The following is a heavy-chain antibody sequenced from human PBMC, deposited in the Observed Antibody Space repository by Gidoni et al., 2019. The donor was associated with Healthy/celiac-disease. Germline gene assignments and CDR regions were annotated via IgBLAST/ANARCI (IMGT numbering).Heavy chain of an antibody. Sequence: EVQLVESGGGLVKPGGSLSLSCAASGFTFSSYSMNWVRQAPGKGLEWVSSISSSSSYIYYADSVKGRFTISRDNAKNSLYLQMNSLRAEDTAVYYCASEGIAVAGTKGAFDYWGQGTLVTVSS. CDR3: ASEGIAVAGTKGAFDY. CDR1: GFTFSSYS. J-gene: IGHJ4*02. CDR2: ISSSSSYI. V-gene: IGHV3-21*01. D-gene: IGHD6-19*01.